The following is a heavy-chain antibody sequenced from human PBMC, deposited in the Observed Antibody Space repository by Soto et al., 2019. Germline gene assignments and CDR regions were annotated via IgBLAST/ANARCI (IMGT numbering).Heavy chain of an antibody. J-gene: IGHJ6*02. CDR1: GGSISGYY. D-gene: IGHD2-2*01. CDR2: IHYSGST. CDR3: ARARYQLLHPYYYGMDV. Sequence: PSETLSLTCTVSGGSISGYYWSWIRQSPGKGLEWIGYIHYSGSTKSNPSLKSRVTISVDTSRNQVSLKLSSVTAADSAVYFCARARYQLLHPYYYGMDVWGQGTTVTVSS. V-gene: IGHV4-59*01.